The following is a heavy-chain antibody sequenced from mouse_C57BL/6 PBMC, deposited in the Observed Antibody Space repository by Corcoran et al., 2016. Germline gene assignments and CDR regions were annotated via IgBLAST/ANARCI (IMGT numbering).Heavy chain of an antibody. CDR1: GYSITSGYY. J-gene: IGHJ3*01. V-gene: IGHV3-6*01. CDR3: ARDVGYYAWFAY. CDR2: ISYDGSN. D-gene: IGHD2-3*01. Sequence: DVQLQESGPGLVKPSQSLSLTCSVTGYSITSGYYWNWIRQFPGNKLEWMGYISYDGSNNYNPSLKNRISITRDTSKNQFFLKLNSVTTEDTATDYCARDVGYYAWFAYWGQGTLVTVSA.